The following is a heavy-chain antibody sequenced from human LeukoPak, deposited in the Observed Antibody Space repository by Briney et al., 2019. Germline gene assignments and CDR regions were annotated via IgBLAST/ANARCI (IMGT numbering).Heavy chain of an antibody. Sequence: GGSLRLSCAASGFTFSSYSMNWVRQAPGKGLEWVSFISTSSSRICYADSVKGRFTISRDNAKNSLYLQMDSLRDEDTAVYYCARGETSVTSYLHPSGQGTLVTVSS. CDR1: GFTFSSYS. D-gene: IGHD1-26*01. V-gene: IGHV3-48*02. CDR3: ARGETSVTSYLHP. CDR2: ISTSSSRI. J-gene: IGHJ5*02.